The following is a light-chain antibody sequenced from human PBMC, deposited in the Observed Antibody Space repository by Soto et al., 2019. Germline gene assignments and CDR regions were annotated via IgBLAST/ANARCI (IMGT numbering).Light chain of an antibody. CDR2: DAS. Sequence: DIQMTQSPSTLSASVGDRVTITCRASQSISSWLAWYQQKPGKAPKLLIYDASSLESGVPSRFSGSGSGTEFTLTISSLQPDDFATYYCQQYNSYSKTLGQGTKVEL. V-gene: IGKV1-5*01. CDR1: QSISSW. J-gene: IGKJ1*01. CDR3: QQYNSYSKT.